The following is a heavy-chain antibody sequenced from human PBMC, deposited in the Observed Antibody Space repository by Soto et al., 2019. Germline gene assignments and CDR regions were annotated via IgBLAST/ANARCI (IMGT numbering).Heavy chain of an antibody. J-gene: IGHJ4*02. CDR3: ARPPFPGCINGVCYPCDH. V-gene: IGHV1-46*01. Sequence: QVQLVQSGAEVKKPGASVKVSCKASGYTFTHYYIHWVRQAPGQGLEWMGMINPSGGGTGYAQKVQGRVTMTTDTSTPTVYMELSSLRSDDTAVYYCARPPFPGCINGVCYPCDHWGQGTLVTVSS. CDR1: GYTFTHYY. CDR2: INPSGGGT. D-gene: IGHD2-8*01.